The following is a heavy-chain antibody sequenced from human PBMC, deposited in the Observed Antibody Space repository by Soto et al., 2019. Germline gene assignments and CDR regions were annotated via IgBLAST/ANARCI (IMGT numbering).Heavy chain of an antibody. D-gene: IGHD2-21*01. CDR2: IRGTT. CDR3: ARDDSFAFDI. V-gene: IGHV3-48*01. CDR1: GFTFTSYS. J-gene: IGHJ3*02. Sequence: EVQLVESGGGLVQPGGSVRLSCAASGFTFTSYSMNWVRQAPGKGLEWVSYIRGTTHYADSVKGRFTISRDNARSSLYLQMNSLRADDTAVYYCARDDSFAFDIWGQGTMVTVSS.